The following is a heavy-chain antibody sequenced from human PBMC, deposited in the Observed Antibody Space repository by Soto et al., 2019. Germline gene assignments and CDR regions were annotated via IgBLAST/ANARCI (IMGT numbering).Heavy chain of an antibody. J-gene: IGHJ6*02. CDR3: ARDAADCSGGSCYDYYYYGMDV. Sequence: ASVKVSCKASGYTFTSYYMHWVRQAPGQGLEWMGIINPSGGSTSYAQKFQGRVTMTRDTSTSTVYMELSSLRSEDTAVYYCARDAADCSGGSCYDYYYYGMDVWGQGTKVTVSS. D-gene: IGHD2-15*01. CDR2: INPSGGST. CDR1: GYTFTSYY. V-gene: IGHV1-46*01.